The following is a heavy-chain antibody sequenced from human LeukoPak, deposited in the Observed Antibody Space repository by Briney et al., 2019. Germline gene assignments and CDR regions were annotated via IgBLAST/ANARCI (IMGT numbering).Heavy chain of an antibody. D-gene: IGHD3-3*01. CDR3: ARGSTLLRFLEWLLMGDY. CDR2: INPNSGGT. Sequence: ASVKVSCKASGYTFTGYYMHWVRRAPGQGLEWMGWINPNSGGTNYAQEFQGRVTMTRDTSISTAYVELSRLRSDDTAVYYCARGSTLLRFLEWLLMGDYWGQGTLVTVSS. CDR1: GYTFTGYY. V-gene: IGHV1-2*02. J-gene: IGHJ4*02.